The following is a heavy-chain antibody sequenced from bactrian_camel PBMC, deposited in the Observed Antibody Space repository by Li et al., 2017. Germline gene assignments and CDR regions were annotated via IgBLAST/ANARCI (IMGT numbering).Heavy chain of an antibody. V-gene: IGHV3S1*01. CDR3: AAARDLRLPVHRRLRETFYHD. CDR2: FYPGNGTT. CDR1: VSSYNNFW. J-gene: IGHJ4*01. D-gene: IGHD1*01. Sequence: HVQLVESGGGSVQDGGSLRLSCAVSVSSYNNFWMAWFRQAPGKEREGVAAFYPGNGTTYYAGSVMGRFTISRDNAKNTLYLQMNSLKQEDTAMYYCAAARDLRLPVHRRLRETFYHDWGQGTQVTVS.